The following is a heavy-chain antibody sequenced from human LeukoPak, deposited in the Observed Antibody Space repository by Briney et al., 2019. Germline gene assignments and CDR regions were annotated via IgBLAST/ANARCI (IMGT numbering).Heavy chain of an antibody. V-gene: IGHV4-59*01. J-gene: IGHJ4*02. CDR2: IYYSGNT. CDR1: GGSISSYY. CDR3: ARGAAGYSYG. Sequence: KSSETLSLTCTVSGGSISSYYWSWIRQPPGKGLEWIGHIYYSGNTNYNPSLKGRVTISIDTSKNQFSLRLSSVTAADTAVYYCARGAAGYSYGWGQGTLVTVSS. D-gene: IGHD5-18*01.